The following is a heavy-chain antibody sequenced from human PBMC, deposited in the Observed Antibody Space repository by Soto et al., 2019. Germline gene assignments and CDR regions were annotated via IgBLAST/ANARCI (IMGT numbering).Heavy chain of an antibody. CDR3: ARTYYDILTGYSSMDV. CDR2: IYYSGST. V-gene: IGHV4-59*01. J-gene: IGHJ6*02. CDR1: GGSISRYY. D-gene: IGHD3-9*01. Sequence: SETLSLTCTVSGGSISRYYWSWIRQPPGKGLEWIGFIYYSGSTNYNPSLKSRVTISVDTSKNQFSLKVSSVTAADTAVYYCARTYYDILTGYSSMDVWGQGTTVTVS.